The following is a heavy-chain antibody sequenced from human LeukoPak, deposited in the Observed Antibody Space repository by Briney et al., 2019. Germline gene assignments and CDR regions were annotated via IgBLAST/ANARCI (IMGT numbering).Heavy chain of an antibody. CDR3: AREPFTGQWVGYYYYGMDV. Sequence: SETLSLTCAVYGGSFSGYYWSWIRQPPGKGLEWIGEINHSGSTNYNPSLKSRVTISVDTSKNQFSLKLSSVTAADTAVYYCAREPFTGQWVGYYYYGMDVWGQGTTVTVSS. J-gene: IGHJ6*02. CDR2: INHSGST. V-gene: IGHV4-34*01. D-gene: IGHD6-19*01. CDR1: GGSFSGYY.